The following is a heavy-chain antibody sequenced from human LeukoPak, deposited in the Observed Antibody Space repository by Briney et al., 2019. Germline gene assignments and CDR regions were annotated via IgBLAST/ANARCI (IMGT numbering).Heavy chain of an antibody. CDR2: ISSSGST. J-gene: IGHJ4*02. D-gene: IGHD3/OR15-3a*01. CDR3: ARDRTLDY. V-gene: IGHV4-61*02. Sequence: SETLSLTCTVSGDSISSGDYYWSWIRQPAGKGLEWIGRISSSGSTNYNPSLKSRVTISVDTSKNQFSLKLSSVTAADTAVYYCARDRTLDYWGQGTLVTVSS. CDR1: GDSISSGDYY.